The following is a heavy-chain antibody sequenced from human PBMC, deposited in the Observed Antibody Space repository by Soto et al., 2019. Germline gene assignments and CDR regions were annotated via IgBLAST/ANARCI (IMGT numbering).Heavy chain of an antibody. J-gene: IGHJ4*02. CDR2: ISYDGSNK. CDR1: GCTFSSYG. CDR3: AKDRRLGYDSSGLAFDY. Sequence: GGALRRSCAASGCTFSSYGMHWVRQAPGKGLEWVAVISYDGSNKYYADSVKGRFTISRDNSKNTLYLQMNSLRAEDTAVYYCAKDRRLGYDSSGLAFDYWGQGTLVPVSS. D-gene: IGHD3-22*01. V-gene: IGHV3-30*18.